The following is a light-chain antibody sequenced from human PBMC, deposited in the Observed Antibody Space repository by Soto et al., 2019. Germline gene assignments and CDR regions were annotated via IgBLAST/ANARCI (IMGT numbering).Light chain of an antibody. Sequence: AIRMTQSPSSFSASTGDRVTITCRASQGISSYLAWYQQKPGKAPKLLIYAASTLQSGVPSRFSGSGSGTDFTLTISSLQYEDLATYYYPQYYRYPYTFGQGPKRELQ. CDR1: QGISSY. V-gene: IGKV1-8*01. CDR3: PQYYRYPYT. J-gene: IGKJ2*01. CDR2: AAS.